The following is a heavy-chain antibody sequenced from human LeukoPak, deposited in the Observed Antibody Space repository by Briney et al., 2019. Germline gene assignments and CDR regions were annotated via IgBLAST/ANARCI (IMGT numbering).Heavy chain of an antibody. CDR1: GFTFSSYS. Sequence: GGSLRLSCAASGFTFSSYSINWVRQAPGKGLEWVSSISSSGSYIYYADSVKGRFTISRDNAKNSLNLQMNSLRTEDTALYYCAKSMVSGSSHWYFDLWGRGTLVTVSS. V-gene: IGHV3-21*04. CDR2: ISSSGSYI. J-gene: IGHJ2*01. D-gene: IGHD3-10*01. CDR3: AKSMVSGSSHWYFDL.